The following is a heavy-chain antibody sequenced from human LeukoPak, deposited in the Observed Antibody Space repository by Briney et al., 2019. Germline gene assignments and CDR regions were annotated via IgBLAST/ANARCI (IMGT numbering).Heavy chain of an antibody. CDR3: ARGAPYDSSGYYYGMDV. D-gene: IGHD3-22*01. CDR2: INPNSGGT. CDR1: GYTFTGYY. V-gene: IGHV1-2*02. Sequence: GASVKVSCKASGYTFTGYYMHWVRQAPGQGLEWMGWINPNSGGTSYAQKFQGRVTMTRDTSISTAYMELSRLRSDDTAVYYCARGAPYDSSGYYYGMDVWGQGTTVTVSS. J-gene: IGHJ6*02.